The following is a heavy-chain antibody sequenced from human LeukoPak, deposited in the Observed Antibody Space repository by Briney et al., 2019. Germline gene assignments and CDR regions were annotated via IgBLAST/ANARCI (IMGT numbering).Heavy chain of an antibody. D-gene: IGHD4-23*01. CDR2: ISSSGATI. CDR3: ARYTGNCDLPGAMDC. V-gene: IGHV3-48*03. J-gene: IGHJ6*02. Sequence: GGSLRLSCAASGFTFSTYEINWVRQAPGKGLEWVSYISSSGATIKYADSVMGRFTISRDNAKNALYLQMNSLRAEDTAVYFCARYTGNCDLPGAMDCWGQGTAVTVSS. CDR1: GFTFSTYE.